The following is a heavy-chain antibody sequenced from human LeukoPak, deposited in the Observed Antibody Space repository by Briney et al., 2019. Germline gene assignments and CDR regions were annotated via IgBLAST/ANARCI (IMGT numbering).Heavy chain of an antibody. CDR3: ARARYNSGPDF. J-gene: IGHJ4*02. Sequence: SQTLSLTCTVSGGSISSGSYYWSWIRQPAGRGLEWIGRIYTSGSTNYNPSLKSRVTISVDTSKNQFSLKLSSVTAADTALYYCARARYNSGPDFWGQGTLVTVSS. CDR1: GGSISSGSYY. D-gene: IGHD6-19*01. V-gene: IGHV4-61*02. CDR2: IYTSGST.